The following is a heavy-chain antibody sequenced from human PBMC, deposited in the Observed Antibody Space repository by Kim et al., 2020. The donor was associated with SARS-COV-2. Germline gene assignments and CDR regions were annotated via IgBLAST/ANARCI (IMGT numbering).Heavy chain of an antibody. D-gene: IGHD4-4*01. J-gene: IGHJ4*02. CDR2: INPNRGDT. CDR3: ARRMTTASDFDY. V-gene: IGHV1-2*06. Sequence: ASVKVSCKASGYTFTAYYIHWVRQAPGQGLEWVGRINPNRGDTKYAQNFQGRVTITRDTSINTAYMELSRLKSDDTAVYYCARRMTTASDFDYWGQGTLVTVSS. CDR1: GYTFTAYY.